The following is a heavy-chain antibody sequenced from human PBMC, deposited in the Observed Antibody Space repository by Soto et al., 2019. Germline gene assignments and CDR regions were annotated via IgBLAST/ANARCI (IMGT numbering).Heavy chain of an antibody. V-gene: IGHV3-33*08. J-gene: IGHJ4*02. CDR2: IWYDGSNK. Sequence: GGSLRLSCAASGFTFSAYAMGWVRQAPGKGREWVAVIWYDGSNKYYADSVKGRFTISRDNSKNTLYLQMNSLRAEDTAVYYCARIWVAGGTLYSLGYWGQGTLVTVSS. D-gene: IGHD6-13*01. CDR3: ARIWVAGGTLYSLGY. CDR1: GFTFSAYA.